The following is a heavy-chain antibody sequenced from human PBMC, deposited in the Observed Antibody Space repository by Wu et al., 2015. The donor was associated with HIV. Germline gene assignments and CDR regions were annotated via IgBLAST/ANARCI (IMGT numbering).Heavy chain of an antibody. CDR3: SHLVCTPIIGRRSYYYMDV. V-gene: IGHV1-18*01. D-gene: IGHD3-10*01. Sequence: QVQLVQSGAEVKKPGASVKVSCKASGYFFSGYGISWVRQAPGQGLEWMGWISAKNGDTNYAQNFQGRVTMTTETSTSTAYMDLRSLRSDDTAVYYCSHLVCTPIIGRRSYYYMDVVGTKGTTVHRLL. J-gene: IGHJ6*03. CDR2: ISAKNGDT. CDR1: GYFFSGYG.